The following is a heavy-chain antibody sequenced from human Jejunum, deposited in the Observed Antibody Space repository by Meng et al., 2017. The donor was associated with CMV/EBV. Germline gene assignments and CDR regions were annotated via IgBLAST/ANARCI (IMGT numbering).Heavy chain of an antibody. V-gene: IGHV1-3*01. Sequence: QVQLVQSGAEVKKPGASVKVSCKASGYSFTTYAMHWVRQAPGQRLEWMGWINAGNGNTKYSEKFQSRVTITRDTAASTAYMEPSSLRSEDTAVYYCVRTGCSSSSCYDYWGQGTLVTVSS. J-gene: IGHJ4*02. CDR3: VRTGCSSSSCYDY. D-gene: IGHD2-2*01. CDR2: INAGNGNT. CDR1: GYSFTTYA.